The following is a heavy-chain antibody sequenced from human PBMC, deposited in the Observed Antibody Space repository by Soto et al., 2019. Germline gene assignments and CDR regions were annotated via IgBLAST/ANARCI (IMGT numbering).Heavy chain of an antibody. V-gene: IGHV3-7*05. D-gene: IGHD4-4*01. Sequence: EVQLVESGGGLVQPGGSLRLSCAASGFTFSTYWMSWVRQAPGKGLEWVASIKHDGSEKYYVDSVKGQFTISRDNAKNSLYLQMNSLRAEDTAVYYCASREMTTIWYYCDDWGQGTLVTVSS. CDR2: IKHDGSEK. J-gene: IGHJ4*02. CDR1: GFTFSTYW. CDR3: ASREMTTIWYYCDD.